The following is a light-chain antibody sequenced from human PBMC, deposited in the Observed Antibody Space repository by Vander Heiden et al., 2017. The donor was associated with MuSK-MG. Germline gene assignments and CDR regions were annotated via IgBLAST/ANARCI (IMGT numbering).Light chain of an antibody. V-gene: IGLV2-14*01. J-gene: IGLJ1*01. CDR3: SSYTSSSFYV. Sequence: QSALTQPASVSGSPGQSITISCTGTSSDVVGYNYVSWYQQHPGKAPKLMIYDVSNRPSGVSNRFSGSKSGNTASLTISGLQAEDEADYYCSSYTSSSFYVFGTGTKVTVL. CDR1: SSDVVGYNY. CDR2: DVS.